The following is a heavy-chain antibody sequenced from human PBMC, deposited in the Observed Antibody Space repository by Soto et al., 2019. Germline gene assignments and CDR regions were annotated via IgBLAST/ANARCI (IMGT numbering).Heavy chain of an antibody. CDR2: ISGTGGST. J-gene: IGHJ4*02. CDR1: GFTFNNYA. CDR3: AKERHGGNFDF. V-gene: IGHV3-23*01. Sequence: EVQVLDSGGGLVQPGGSLRLSCAASGFTFNNYAMNWVRQAPGKGLEWVATISGTGGSTYYADSVKGRFTISRDNSKNTLYLQKNSLRVEDTAVYYCAKERHGGNFDFWGQGTQFTVSS.